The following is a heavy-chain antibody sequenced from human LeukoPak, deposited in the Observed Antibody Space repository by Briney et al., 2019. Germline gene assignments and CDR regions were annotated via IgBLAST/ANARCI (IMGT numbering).Heavy chain of an antibody. D-gene: IGHD6-19*01. Sequence: GESLKISCKGSGYSFSTYWIGWVRQMPGKGLEWMGIIYPGDSDTRYSPSFQGQVTISADKSISTAYLQWSSLKASDTAMYYCARRGYRSGAYAFDIWGQGTMCTVSS. CDR2: IYPGDSDT. V-gene: IGHV5-51*01. CDR1: GYSFSTYW. J-gene: IGHJ3*02. CDR3: ARRGYRSGAYAFDI.